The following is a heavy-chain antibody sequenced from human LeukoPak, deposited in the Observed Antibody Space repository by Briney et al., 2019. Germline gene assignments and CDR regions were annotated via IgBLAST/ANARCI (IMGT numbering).Heavy chain of an antibody. Sequence: QPGRSLRLSCAASGFTFSSYAMPWVRQAPGKRLKWVAVISYDGSNKYYADSVNGRFTISRDSSKNTLYLQMNSLRAEDTAVYYCAPSSPRLGYYFDYWGQGTLVTASS. CDR3: APSSPRLGYYFDY. V-gene: IGHV3-30*04. D-gene: IGHD2-2*01. CDR1: GFTFSSYA. CDR2: ISYDGSNK. J-gene: IGHJ4*02.